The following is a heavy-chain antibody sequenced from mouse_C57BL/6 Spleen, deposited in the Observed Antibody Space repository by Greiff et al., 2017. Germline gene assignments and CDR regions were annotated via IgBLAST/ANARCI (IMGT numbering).Heavy chain of an antibody. V-gene: IGHV1-54*01. CDR2: INPGSGGT. J-gene: IGHJ4*01. CDR1: GYAFTNYL. Sequence: QVQLQQSGAELVRPGTSVKVSCKASGYAFTNYLIEWVKQRPGKGLEWIGVINPGSGGTNYNEKFKGKATLTADKSSSTAYMQLSSLTSEDSAVYFCARDYAMDYWGQGTSVTVSS. CDR3: ARDYAMDY.